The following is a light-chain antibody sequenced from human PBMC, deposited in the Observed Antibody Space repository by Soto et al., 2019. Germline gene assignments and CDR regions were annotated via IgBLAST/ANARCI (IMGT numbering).Light chain of an antibody. CDR3: GSYAGNSLGV. CDR1: SSDVGGYNY. CDR2: DVS. Sequence: QSALTQPRSVSGSPGQSVTISCTGTSSDVGGYNYVSWYQQHPGKAPKRVIYDVSKRPSGVPDRFSGAKSGNTASLTISGRQAEDEADYYCGSYAGNSLGVFGGGTKLTVL. J-gene: IGLJ3*02. V-gene: IGLV2-11*01.